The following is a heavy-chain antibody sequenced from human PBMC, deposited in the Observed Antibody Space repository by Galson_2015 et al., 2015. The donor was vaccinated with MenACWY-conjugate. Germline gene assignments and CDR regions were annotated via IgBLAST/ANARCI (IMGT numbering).Heavy chain of an antibody. J-gene: IGHJ4*02. Sequence: SLRLSCAAYGFTFNNYWMHWVRQPPGKGLEWISYIKADGSFSNYADSVKSRFTISTDNAKNMVYLQMDGLGDEDTAVYFCARDNNLSFDSWGQGTLVTVSS. CDR3: ARDNNLSFDS. CDR2: IKADGSFS. CDR1: GFTFNNYW. V-gene: IGHV3-74*01. D-gene: IGHD1-1*01.